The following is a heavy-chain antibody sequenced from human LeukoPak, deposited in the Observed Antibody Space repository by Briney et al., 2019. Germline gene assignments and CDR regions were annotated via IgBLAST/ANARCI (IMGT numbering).Heavy chain of an antibody. V-gene: IGHV4-34*09. J-gene: IGHJ3*02. CDR3: ARGVKGLRGAFDI. D-gene: IGHD3-10*01. CDR1: GGSFSGYY. Sequence: PSETLSLTCAVYGGSFSGYYWSWIRQPPGKGLEWIGYIYYSGSTYSNPSLKSRLTMSVDISKNQFSLKLSSVTAADTAVYYCARGVKGLRGAFDIWGQGTMVTVSS. CDR2: IYYSGST.